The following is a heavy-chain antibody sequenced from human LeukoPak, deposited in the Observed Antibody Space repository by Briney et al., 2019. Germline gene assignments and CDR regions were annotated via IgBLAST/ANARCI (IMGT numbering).Heavy chain of an antibody. CDR2: ISSSGSTI. Sequence: PGGSLRLSCAASGFTFSIYEMNWVRQAPGKGLEWVSYISSSGSTIYYADSVKGRFTISRDNAKNSLYLQMNSLRAEDTAVYYCARYSSSPCFDYWGQGALVTVSS. V-gene: IGHV3-48*03. J-gene: IGHJ4*02. D-gene: IGHD6-6*01. CDR1: GFTFSIYE. CDR3: ARYSSSPCFDY.